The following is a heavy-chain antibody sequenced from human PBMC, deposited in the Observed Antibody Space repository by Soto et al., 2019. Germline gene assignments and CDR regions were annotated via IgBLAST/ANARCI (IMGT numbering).Heavy chain of an antibody. CDR3: ARDAPVALHVANSMVV. D-gene: IGHD3-3*02. CDR1: GGSISSGYY. J-gene: IGHJ6*02. V-gene: IGHV4-31*03. CDR2: IYYSGNT. Sequence: SETLSLTCTVSGGSISSGYYWSWIRQHPGKGLEWIGYIYYSGNTYYNPSLKSRVSISLDTSKSQFSLKLDSVTAADTAVYYCARDAPVALHVANSMVVWFQGNTVTVFS.